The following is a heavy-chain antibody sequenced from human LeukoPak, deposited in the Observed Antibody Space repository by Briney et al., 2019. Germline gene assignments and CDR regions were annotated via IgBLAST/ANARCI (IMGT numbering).Heavy chain of an antibody. V-gene: IGHV1-18*01. CDR2: ISAYNGNT. D-gene: IGHD2-21*01. J-gene: IGHJ4*02. CDR1: GYTFTSYG. Sequence: ASVKVSCKASGYTFTSYGISWVRQAPGQGLEWMGWISAYNGNTNYAQKLQGRVTMTTDTSTSTAYMELRSLRSDDTAVYFCARPSFQYCSGDCPWFFDYWGQGTLVTVSS. CDR3: ARPSFQYCSGDCPWFFDY.